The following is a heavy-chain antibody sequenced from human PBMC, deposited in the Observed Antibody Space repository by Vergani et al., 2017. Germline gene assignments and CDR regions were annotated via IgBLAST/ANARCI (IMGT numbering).Heavy chain of an antibody. CDR3: VQDSVSYEIFFDS. CDR2: LTGGGGST. CDR1: GFTFSTHA. D-gene: IGHD1-26*01. V-gene: IGHV3-23*01. Sequence: EVQLLESGGSLKQPGGSVRLSCAASGFTFSTHAMNWVRQAPGKGLEWVSALTGGGGSTYYADSFKGRFIISRDNSRDTLYLQMNSLRPEDTATYYCVQDSVSYEIFFDSWGQETLVTVSS. J-gene: IGHJ5*01.